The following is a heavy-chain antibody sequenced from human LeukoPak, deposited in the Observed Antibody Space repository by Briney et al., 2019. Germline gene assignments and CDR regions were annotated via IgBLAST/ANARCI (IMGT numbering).Heavy chain of an antibody. D-gene: IGHD6-19*01. Sequence: PSQTLSLTCTVSGGSISSGVYYWSWIRQHPGKGLEWIGYIYYSGSTYYNPSLKSRVTISVDTSKNQFSLKLRSVTAADTAVYYCARDNEVAVAGHYYYYGMDAWGQGTTVTVSS. V-gene: IGHV4-31*03. J-gene: IGHJ6*02. CDR1: GGSISSGVYY. CDR2: IYYSGST. CDR3: ARDNEVAVAGHYYYYGMDA.